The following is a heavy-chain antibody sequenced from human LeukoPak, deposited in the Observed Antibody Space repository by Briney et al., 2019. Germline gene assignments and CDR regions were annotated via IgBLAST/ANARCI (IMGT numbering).Heavy chain of an antibody. J-gene: IGHJ3*01. CDR2: VKADGNDK. CDR3: ARDSTQRRGNEYYDALDF. V-gene: IGHV3-7*01. Sequence: GGSLRLSCSTSGFIFSNYWMTWVRQAPGKGLEWVANVKADGNDKNFVDSVKGRFTIFIDRDKKSMYLQMNSLRVEDTAVYYCARDSTQRRGNEYYDALDFWGQGTMVSVSS. D-gene: IGHD4-23*01. CDR1: GFIFSNYW.